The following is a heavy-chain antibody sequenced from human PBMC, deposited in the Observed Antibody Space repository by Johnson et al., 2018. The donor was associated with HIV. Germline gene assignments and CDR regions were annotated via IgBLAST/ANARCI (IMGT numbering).Heavy chain of an antibody. V-gene: IGHV3-9*01. Sequence: VQLVESGGGVVQPGRSLTLSCASSGFIFDDYAMHWVRQAPGKGLEWVSGISWNSNKYCIDSVEGRFTISRDNSKNTLYLQMSSLRLEDTAVYYCAKDTHGSWFPNALDSWGQGTMVTVSS. J-gene: IGHJ3*02. CDR1: GFIFDDYA. CDR3: AKDTHGSWFPNALDS. D-gene: IGHD6-13*01. CDR2: ISWNSNK.